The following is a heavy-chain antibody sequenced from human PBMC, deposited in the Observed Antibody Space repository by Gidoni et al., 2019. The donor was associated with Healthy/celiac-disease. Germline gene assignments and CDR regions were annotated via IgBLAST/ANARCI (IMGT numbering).Heavy chain of an antibody. V-gene: IGHV1-18*01. J-gene: IGHJ6*02. CDR1: GYTFTSYG. D-gene: IGHD2-2*01. CDR2: ISAYNGNT. CDR3: ASSLGYCSSTSCQTSPYYYGMDV. Sequence: QVQLVQSGAEVTKPGASVKVSCKASGYTFTSYGISWVRQAPGQGLEWMGWISAYNGNTNYAQKLQGRVTMTTDTSTSTAYMELRSLRSDDTAVYYCASSLGYCSSTSCQTSPYYYGMDVWGQGTTVTVSS.